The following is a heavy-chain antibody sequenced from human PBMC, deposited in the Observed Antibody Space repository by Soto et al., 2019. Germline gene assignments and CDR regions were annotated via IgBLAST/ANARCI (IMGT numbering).Heavy chain of an antibody. V-gene: IGHV5-51*01. Sequence: PGESLKISCKGSGYSFTNYWIGWVRQMPGKGLEWMGIIYPGDSDTRYSPSFQGQVTISADKSISTAYLQWSSLKASENAMYYCARTVAGPVDYFDSWGQGTLVTVSS. CDR1: GYSFTNYW. CDR3: ARTVAGPVDYFDS. D-gene: IGHD6-19*01. CDR2: IYPGDSDT. J-gene: IGHJ4*02.